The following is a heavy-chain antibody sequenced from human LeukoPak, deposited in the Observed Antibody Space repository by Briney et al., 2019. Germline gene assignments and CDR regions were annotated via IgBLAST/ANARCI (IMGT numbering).Heavy chain of an antibody. V-gene: IGHV4-34*01. CDR2: INHSGST. D-gene: IGHD3-10*01. Sequence: SETLSLTCAAYGGSFSGYYWSWIRQPPGKGLEWIGEINHSGSTNYNPSLKSRVTISVDTSKNQFSLKLSSVTAADTAVYYCAGTYYYGSGSLDYWGQGTLVTVSS. CDR3: AGTYYYGSGSLDY. J-gene: IGHJ4*02. CDR1: GGSFSGYY.